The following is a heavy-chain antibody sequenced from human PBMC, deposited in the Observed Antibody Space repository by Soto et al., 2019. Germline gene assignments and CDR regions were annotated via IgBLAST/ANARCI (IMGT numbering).Heavy chain of an antibody. CDR1: GFIFSSSA. Sequence: EVQLLESGGGLVQPGGSLRLSCADSGFIFSSSAMSWVRQAPGKGLEWVSAISGSGDRTNYADSVKGRFTISRDNSRNTLYLQMNSLRAEATALYYCAREGSTMTYWYFDLCGRGTLVTVSS. D-gene: IGHD4-17*01. CDR3: AREGSTMTYWYFDL. CDR2: ISGSGDRT. J-gene: IGHJ2*01. V-gene: IGHV3-23*01.